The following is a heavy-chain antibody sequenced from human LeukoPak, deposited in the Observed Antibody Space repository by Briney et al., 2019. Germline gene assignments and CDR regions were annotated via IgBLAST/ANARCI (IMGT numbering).Heavy chain of an antibody. CDR2: MNPNSGNT. D-gene: IGHD6-13*01. CDR3: ATGYSSSWSAFDI. CDR1: GYTFTSYD. V-gene: IGHV1-8*03. Sequence: ASVKVSCKASGYTFTSYDINWVRQATGQGLEWVGWMNPNSGNTGYAQKFQGRVTITRNTSISTAYMELSSLRSEDTAVYYCATGYSSSWSAFDIWGQGTMVTVSS. J-gene: IGHJ3*02.